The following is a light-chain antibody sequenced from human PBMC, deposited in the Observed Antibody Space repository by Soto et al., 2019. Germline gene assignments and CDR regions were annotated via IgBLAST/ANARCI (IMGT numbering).Light chain of an antibody. J-gene: IGLJ1*01. CDR1: GSDVGGYDY. CDR3: SSYTSISTDV. Sequence: QSVLTQPASVSGSPGQSITISCTGTGSDVGGYDYVSWYQHHPGKAPKVMIYEVTNRPSGVSNRFSGSKSGNTASLTISGLLAEDEADYYCSSYTSISTDVFGTGTKGTVL. CDR2: EVT. V-gene: IGLV2-14*01.